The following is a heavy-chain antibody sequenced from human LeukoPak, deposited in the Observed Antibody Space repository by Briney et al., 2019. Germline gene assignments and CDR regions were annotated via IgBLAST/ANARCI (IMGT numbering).Heavy chain of an antibody. CDR1: GYTFTNYG. CDR3: ARVAVAQYYFDY. J-gene: IGHJ4*02. CDR2: ISAYNGNT. V-gene: IGHV1-18*01. Sequence: ASVKVSCXASGYTFTNYGINWVRQAPGQGLEWMGYISAYNGNTNYAQKFQGRVTMTTDTSTNTVYVELRSLRSDDTAVYYCARVAVAQYYFDYWGQRTLVTVSS. D-gene: IGHD4-23*01.